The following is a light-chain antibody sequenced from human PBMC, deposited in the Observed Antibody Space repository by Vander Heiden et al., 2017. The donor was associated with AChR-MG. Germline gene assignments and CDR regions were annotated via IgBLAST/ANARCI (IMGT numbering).Light chain of an antibody. CDR3: QQRSDWPSIT. Sequence: EIVLTQSPATLSLSPGERATLSCRASQSINNFLAWYQQRPGQAPRLLIYAASNRASGIPARFSGSGSGTDFTLTISSLEPEDFALYYCQQRSDWPSITFGQGTRLDIK. CDR2: AAS. J-gene: IGKJ5*01. V-gene: IGKV3-11*01. CDR1: QSINNF.